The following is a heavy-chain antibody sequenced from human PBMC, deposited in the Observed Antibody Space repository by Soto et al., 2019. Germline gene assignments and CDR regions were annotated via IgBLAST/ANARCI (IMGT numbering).Heavy chain of an antibody. D-gene: IGHD1-26*01. CDR2: IYRSGTT. V-gene: IGHV4-30-2*01. CDR1: GGSVSGGTYS. J-gene: IGHJ4*02. Sequence: PSETLSLTCDVSGGSVSGGTYSWTWIRQAPGKGLEWIGYIYRSGTTYYNPSLKSRVSISVDRSRNQFSLNLTSMTAADTAVYYCGRGKTQYFFDSWGQGNLVTVSS. CDR3: GRGKTQYFFDS.